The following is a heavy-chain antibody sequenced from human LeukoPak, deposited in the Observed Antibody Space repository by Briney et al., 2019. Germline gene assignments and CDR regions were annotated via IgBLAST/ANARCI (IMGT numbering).Heavy chain of an antibody. CDR2: IYTSGST. CDR3: ARDHSYYDFWSGYSDY. D-gene: IGHD3-3*01. V-gene: IGHV4-4*07. Sequence: SETLSLTCTVSGGSISSYYWSWIRQPDGKGLEWIGCIYTSGSTNYNPSLKSRVTMSVDTSKNQFSLKLSSVTAADTAVYYCARDHSYYDFWSGYSDYWGQGTLVTVSS. CDR1: GGSISSYY. J-gene: IGHJ4*02.